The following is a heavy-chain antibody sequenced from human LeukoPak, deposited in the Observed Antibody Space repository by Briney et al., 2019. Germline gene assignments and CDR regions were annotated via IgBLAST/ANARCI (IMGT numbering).Heavy chain of an antibody. CDR2: INWSGGST. D-gene: IGHD1-26*01. J-gene: IGHJ4*02. Sequence: RPGGSLRLSCAASGFTFDDYGMSWVRQAPGKGLEWVSGINWSGGSTGYADSVQGRFTISRDNSNNTLYLQMHSLRAEDTAVYYCAKHPFEWGLLGGDYFVDWGQGTLVTVSS. CDR1: GFTFDDYG. CDR3: AKHPFEWGLLGGDYFVD. V-gene: IGHV3-20*04.